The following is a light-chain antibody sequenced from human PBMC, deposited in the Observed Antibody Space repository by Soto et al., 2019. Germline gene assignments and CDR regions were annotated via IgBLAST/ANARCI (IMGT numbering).Light chain of an antibody. CDR1: QDISDY. CDR3: QQYDNIPLT. Sequence: DFQMTQCPSSMSASVWDRATITGQASQDISDYLNWYQQKQGAAPKLLIYDASNLQAGVPSRFSGRGSGTEFTFPLSRLQPEDVETYYCQQYDNIPLTFGGGTKVDI. CDR2: DAS. V-gene: IGKV1-33*01. J-gene: IGKJ4*01.